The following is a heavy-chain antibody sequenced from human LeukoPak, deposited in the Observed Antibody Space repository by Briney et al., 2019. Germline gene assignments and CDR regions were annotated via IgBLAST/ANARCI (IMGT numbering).Heavy chain of an antibody. CDR1: GFTVSSNY. J-gene: IGHJ4*02. CDR2: IYSGGST. CDR3: ARGGRFFDSSGYPDY. D-gene: IGHD3-22*01. V-gene: IGHV3-66*01. Sequence: GGSLRLSCAASGFTVSSNYMSWVRQAPGKGLEWVSVIYSGGSTYYAGSVKGRFTISRDNSKNTLYLQMNSLRAEDTAVYYCARGGRFFDSSGYPDYWGQGTLVTVSS.